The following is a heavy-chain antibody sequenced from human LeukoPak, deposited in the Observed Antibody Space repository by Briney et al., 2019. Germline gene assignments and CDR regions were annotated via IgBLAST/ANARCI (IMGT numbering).Heavy chain of an antibody. J-gene: IGHJ5*02. Sequence: ASVKVSCKASGYTFGRYDINWVRQATGQGLEWMGWMNPNTGNTFYAQKFQGRVIMTRNTSISTAYMELSSLRSDDTAVYYCARVVRGLGWSDPWGQGTLVTVSS. CDR2: MNPNTGNT. V-gene: IGHV1-8*01. CDR3: ARVVRGLGWSDP. D-gene: IGHD3-10*01. CDR1: GYTFGRYD.